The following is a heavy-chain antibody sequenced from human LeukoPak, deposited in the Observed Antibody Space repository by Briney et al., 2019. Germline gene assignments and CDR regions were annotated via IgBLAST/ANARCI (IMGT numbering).Heavy chain of an antibody. J-gene: IGHJ4*02. CDR2: IYNSGST. D-gene: IGHD5-24*01. CDR1: GRSISSYY. CDR3: ARGRDGYNSY. Sequence: SETLSLTCTVSGRSISSYYWSWIRQSPGKGLEWIGYIYNSGSTNYNPSLKSRVAISVDTSKNQFSLKLSSVTAADTAVYYCARGRDGYNSYWGQGTLVTVSS. V-gene: IGHV4-59*01.